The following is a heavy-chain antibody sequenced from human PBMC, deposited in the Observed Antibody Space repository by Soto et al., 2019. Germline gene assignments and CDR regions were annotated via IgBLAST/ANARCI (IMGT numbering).Heavy chain of an antibody. D-gene: IGHD3-3*01. CDR3: ASSDYDFWSGYFVY. V-gene: IGHV4-39*01. J-gene: IGHJ4*02. CDR2: IYYSGST. CDR1: GGSISSSSYY. Sequence: SETLSLTCTVSGGSISSSSYYWGWIRQPPGKGLEWIGSIYYSGSTYYNPSLKSRVTISVDTSKNQFSLKLSSVTAADTAVYYCASSDYDFWSGYFVYWGPGAVGTVST.